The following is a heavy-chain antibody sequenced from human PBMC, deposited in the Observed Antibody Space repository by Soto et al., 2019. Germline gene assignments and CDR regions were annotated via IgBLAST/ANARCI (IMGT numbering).Heavy chain of an antibody. CDR2: ISTYNGNT. CDR3: ARGPTDYYDNNDNYFLDY. J-gene: IGHJ4*02. CDR1: GYTFITYG. Sequence: VASGKVSCKASGYTFITYGVSWVRQAPGQGLDWLGWISTYNGNTRYAERLQGRVTMTTDTTTNTAYMELRNLRSDDTAVYYCARGPTDYYDNNDNYFLDYWGQGTLVTVSS. V-gene: IGHV1-18*01. D-gene: IGHD3-22*01.